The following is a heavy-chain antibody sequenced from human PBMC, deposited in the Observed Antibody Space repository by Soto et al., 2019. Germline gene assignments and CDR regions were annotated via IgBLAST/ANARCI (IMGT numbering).Heavy chain of an antibody. CDR2: INPKTGGT. V-gene: IGHV1-2*02. CDR3: ARILIIGTTRGSYFDY. J-gene: IGHJ4*02. Sequence: VASVKVSCKASGYTFTSYYMHWVRQAPGQGLEWMGWINPKTGGTNYAQKFQGRVTMTRDTSITTAYMELSRLRSDDTAVYYCARILIIGTTRGSYFDYWGQGTLVTVSS. CDR1: GYTFTSYY. D-gene: IGHD1-20*01.